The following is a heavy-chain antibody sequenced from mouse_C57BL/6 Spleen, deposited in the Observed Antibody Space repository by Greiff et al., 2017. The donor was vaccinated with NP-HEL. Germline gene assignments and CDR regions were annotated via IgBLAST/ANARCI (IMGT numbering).Heavy chain of an antibody. CDR1: GFTFSSYA. CDR3: TRDDGYYWFAY. Sequence: EVQGVESGEGLVKPGGSLKLSCAASGFTFSSYAMSWVRQTPEKRLEWVAYISSGGDYIYYTDTVKGRFTISRDNARNTLYLQMSSLKSEDTAMYYCTRDDGYYWFAYWGQGTLVTVSA. J-gene: IGHJ3*01. D-gene: IGHD2-3*01. V-gene: IGHV5-9-1*02. CDR2: ISSGGDYI.